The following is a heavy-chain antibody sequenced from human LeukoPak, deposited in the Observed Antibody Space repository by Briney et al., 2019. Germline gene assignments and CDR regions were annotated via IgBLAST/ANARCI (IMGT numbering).Heavy chain of an antibody. CDR1: GGSISSSSYY. CDR3: ARISYYYGSGRGVYFDY. V-gene: IGHV4-39*07. D-gene: IGHD3-10*01. J-gene: IGHJ4*02. Sequence: PSETLSLTCTVSGGSISSSSYYWGWIRQPPGKGLEWIGSIYYSGSTYYNPSLKSRVTISVDTSKNQFSLKLSSVTAADTAVYYCARISYYYGSGRGVYFDYWGQGTLVTVSS. CDR2: IYYSGST.